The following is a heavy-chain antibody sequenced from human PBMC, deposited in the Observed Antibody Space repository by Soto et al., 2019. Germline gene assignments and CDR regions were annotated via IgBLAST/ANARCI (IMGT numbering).Heavy chain of an antibody. J-gene: IGHJ6*02. CDR3: ASRITGNIYSYYGMDV. CDR2: IIPIFGTA. CDR1: GGTFRSYA. D-gene: IGHD1-20*01. V-gene: IGHV1-69*12. Sequence: QVQLVQSGAEVQKPGSSVKVSCKASGGTFRSYAINWVRQAPGQGLEWMGGIIPIFGTANYAQKFQGRVTITADESTSTAYMELSRLRSEDTAVYYCASRITGNIYSYYGMDVWGQGTTVTVSS.